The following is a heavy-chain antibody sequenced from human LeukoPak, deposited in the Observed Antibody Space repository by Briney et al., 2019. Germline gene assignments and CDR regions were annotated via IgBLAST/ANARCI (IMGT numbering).Heavy chain of an antibody. V-gene: IGHV4-59*01. CDR1: GGSISSYY. Sequence: SETLSLTCTVSGGSISSYYWSWIRQPPGKGLEWTGYIYYSGSTNYNPSLKSRVTISVDTSKNQFSLKLSSVTAADTAVYYCARTTTWYFDLWGRGTLVTVSS. CDR3: ARTTTWYFDL. D-gene: IGHD1-1*01. J-gene: IGHJ2*01. CDR2: IYYSGST.